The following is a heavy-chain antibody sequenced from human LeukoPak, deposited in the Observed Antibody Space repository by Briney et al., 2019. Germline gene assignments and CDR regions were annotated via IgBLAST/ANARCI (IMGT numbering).Heavy chain of an antibody. J-gene: IGHJ4*02. Sequence: GGSLRLSCAASGFTFSSYALTWVRQAPGKGLEWVSTISGGGDNTYYADSVKGRFTISRDNSKHTLYLQMTSLRAEDTAVYYCAKGDYYDSSGPSFDYWGQGTLVTASS. CDR2: ISGGGDNT. V-gene: IGHV3-23*01. D-gene: IGHD3-22*01. CDR3: AKGDYYDSSGPSFDY. CDR1: GFTFSSYA.